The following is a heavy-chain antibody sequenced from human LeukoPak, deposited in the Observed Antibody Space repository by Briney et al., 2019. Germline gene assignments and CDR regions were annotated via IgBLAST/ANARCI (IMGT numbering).Heavy chain of an antibody. Sequence: GGSLRLSCAASGFTFSSYGMHWVRQAPGKGLEWVAVISYDGSNKYYVDSVKGRFTISRDNSKNTLYLQMNSLRAEDTAVYYCAKDLGYDSSGYIEAFDYWGQGTLVTVSS. CDR2: ISYDGSNK. CDR3: AKDLGYDSSGYIEAFDY. D-gene: IGHD3-22*01. V-gene: IGHV3-30*18. J-gene: IGHJ4*02. CDR1: GFTFSSYG.